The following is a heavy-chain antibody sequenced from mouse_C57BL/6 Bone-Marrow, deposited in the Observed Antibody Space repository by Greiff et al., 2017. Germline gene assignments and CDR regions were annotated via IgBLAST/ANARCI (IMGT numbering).Heavy chain of an antibody. J-gene: IGHJ2*01. D-gene: IGHD2-2*01. CDR1: GYTFTSYW. Sequence: QVQLKQPGAELVMPGASVKLSCKASGYTFTSYWMHWVKQRPGQGLEWIGEIDPSDSYTNYNQKFKGKSTLTVDKSSSTAYMQLSSLTSEDSAVYYCAREVYYGYFFDYWGQGTTLTVSS. V-gene: IGHV1-69*01. CDR2: IDPSDSYT. CDR3: AREVYYGYFFDY.